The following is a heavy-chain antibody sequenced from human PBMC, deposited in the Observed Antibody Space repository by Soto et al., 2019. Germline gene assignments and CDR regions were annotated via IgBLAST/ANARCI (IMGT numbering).Heavy chain of an antibody. D-gene: IGHD6-19*01. CDR3: AITDSGWYGGVGAFDI. CDR1: GDSVINNQYH. V-gene: IGHV4-39*07. J-gene: IGHJ3*02. Sequence: NPSETLSLTCTVSGDSVINNQYHWGWIRQPPGKGLEWIATVHYSGNTHYNPSLRSRVTISVDTSKSQFSLTLSSVTAADTAVYYCAITDSGWYGGVGAFDIWGQGTMVTVSS. CDR2: VHYSGNT.